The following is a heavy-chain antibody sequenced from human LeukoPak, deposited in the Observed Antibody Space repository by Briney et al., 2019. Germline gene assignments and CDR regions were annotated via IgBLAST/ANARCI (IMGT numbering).Heavy chain of an antibody. V-gene: IGHV4-59*01. Sequence: SGTLSLTCTVSGGSISSYYWSWVRQPPGKGLEWIGYIYYSGSTNYNPSLKSRVTISVDTSKNQFSLKLSSVTAADTAVYYCARVMGTAMVSSGYYFDYWGQGTLVTVSS. D-gene: IGHD5-18*01. CDR3: ARVMGTAMVSSGYYFDY. CDR2: IYYSGST. CDR1: GGSISSYY. J-gene: IGHJ4*02.